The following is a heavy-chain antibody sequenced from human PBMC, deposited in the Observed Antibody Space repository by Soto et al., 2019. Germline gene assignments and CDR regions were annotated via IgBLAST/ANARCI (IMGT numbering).Heavy chain of an antibody. Sequence: QVQLVQSGAEVKKPGASVKVSCKASGYTFTNYRIHWVRQAPGQRLEWMGWISAGSGDTKYSQKLQGRVTITRDTSATTAYMELSSLTSGDTAVYYWALVIWTGYYALSDWGQGTVVIVSS. D-gene: IGHD3-9*01. J-gene: IGHJ4*02. CDR3: ALVIWTGYYALSD. CDR2: ISAGSGDT. CDR1: GYTFTNYR. V-gene: IGHV1-3*01.